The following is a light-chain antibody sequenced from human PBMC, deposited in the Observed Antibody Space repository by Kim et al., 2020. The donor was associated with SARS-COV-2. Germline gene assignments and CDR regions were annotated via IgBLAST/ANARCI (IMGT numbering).Light chain of an antibody. CDR2: GAS. CDR3: HQYVTSPYT. CDR1: QYINNNY. Sequence: LSPGERATLSCRASQYINNNYLAWYQQKPGQAPRLLISGASKRVAGIPERLSGSGSGTDFTLTISRLEPEDSGVYYCHQYVTSPYTFGQGTKLEI. J-gene: IGKJ2*01. V-gene: IGKV3-20*01.